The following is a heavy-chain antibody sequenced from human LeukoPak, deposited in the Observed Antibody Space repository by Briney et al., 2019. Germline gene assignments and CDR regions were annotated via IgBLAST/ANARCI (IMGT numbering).Heavy chain of an antibody. D-gene: IGHD6-13*01. Sequence: PSETLSLTCTVSGYSISSGYYWGWIRQPPGKGLEWIGSIYHSGRTFYNPSLKSRVTISVDTSKNQFSLKLTSVTAADTAVYYCARVTGYRIEDYFDYWGQGTLVTVSS. CDR3: ARVTGYRIEDYFDY. J-gene: IGHJ4*02. CDR2: IYHSGRT. CDR1: GYSISSGYY. V-gene: IGHV4-38-2*02.